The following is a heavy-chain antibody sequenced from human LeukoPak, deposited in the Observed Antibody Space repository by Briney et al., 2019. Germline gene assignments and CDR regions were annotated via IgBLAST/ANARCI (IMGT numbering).Heavy chain of an antibody. V-gene: IGHV1-18*01. CDR2: ISAYNGNT. CDR1: GYTFTSYG. D-gene: IGHD6-13*01. CDR3: AREPPIADKSDY. Sequence: ASVKVSCKASGYTFTSYGISWVRQAPGQGLEWMGWISAYNGNTNYAQKLQGRVTMTTDTFTSTAYMELRSLRSDDTAVYYCAREPPIADKSDYWGQGTLVTVSS. J-gene: IGHJ4*02.